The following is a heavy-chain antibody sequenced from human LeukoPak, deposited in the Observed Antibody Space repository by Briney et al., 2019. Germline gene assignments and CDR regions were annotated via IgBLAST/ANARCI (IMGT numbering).Heavy chain of an antibody. CDR1: GYIFTNYW. J-gene: IGHJ4*02. V-gene: IGHV5-51*01. CDR3: ARPYSSGWYGFDY. D-gene: IGHD6-19*01. Sequence: GESLKISCKGSGYIFTNYWIGWVRQMPGKGLEWMGIIYPGDSDTRYSPSFQGLVTLSVDKSINTAYLQWSSLKASDTAIYYCARPYSSGWYGFDYWGQGTLVTVSS. CDR2: IYPGDSDT.